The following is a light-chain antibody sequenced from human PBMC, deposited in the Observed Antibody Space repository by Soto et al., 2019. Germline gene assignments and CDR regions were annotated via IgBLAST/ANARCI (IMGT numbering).Light chain of an antibody. J-gene: IGKJ4*01. Sequence: DIQMTQSPSTLSASVGDRVTLTCRASQSITNWLAWYQQKPGKAPNLLIYKASTLESGVPSRFSGSGSGPEFTLTINSLQPDDFATYYCQEYSSYPLTCGGGTKVEI. V-gene: IGKV1-5*03. CDR1: QSITNW. CDR3: QEYSSYPLT. CDR2: KAS.